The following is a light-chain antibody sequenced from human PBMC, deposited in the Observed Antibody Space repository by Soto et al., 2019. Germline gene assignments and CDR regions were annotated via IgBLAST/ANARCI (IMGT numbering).Light chain of an antibody. CDR1: SSDVGRYNS. Sequence: QSALTQPASVSGSPGQSITISCTGTSSDVGRYNSVSWYQLHPGKAPRLVIFDVDYRPSGVSDRFSGSKSGNTASLTISGLQAGDEADYYCTSFTSSTTPYVFGTGTKVTVL. V-gene: IGLV2-14*03. CDR2: DVD. CDR3: TSFTSSTTPYV. J-gene: IGLJ1*01.